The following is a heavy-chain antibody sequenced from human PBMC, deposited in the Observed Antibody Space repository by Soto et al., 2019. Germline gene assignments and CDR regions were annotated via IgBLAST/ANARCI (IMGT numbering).Heavy chain of an antibody. V-gene: IGHV3-23*01. D-gene: IGHD1-26*01. CDR1: GFTFSTFA. J-gene: IGHJ4*02. Sequence: GGSLRISCAASGFTFSTFAMNGVRQAPGKGLEWVSGITGGSGFTFYADSVKGRFTISRDDSENTLFLQMSSLRAEDTAKYYCAKSGPTNYFDFWGQGTLVTVSS. CDR3: AKSGPTNYFDF. CDR2: ITGGSGFT.